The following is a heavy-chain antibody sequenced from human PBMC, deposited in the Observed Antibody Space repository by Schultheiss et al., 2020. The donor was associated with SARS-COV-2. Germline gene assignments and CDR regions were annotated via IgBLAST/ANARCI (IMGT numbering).Heavy chain of an antibody. CDR1: GYTFTSYG. J-gene: IGHJ6*02. CDR3: ARDSGIEAARRYYYYYGMDV. CDR2: ISAYNGNT. V-gene: IGHV1-18*01. D-gene: IGHD6-6*01. Sequence: ASVKVSCKASGYTFTSYGISWVRQAPGQGLEWMGWISAYNGNTNYAQKLQGRVTMTTDTSTSTDYMELRSLRSDDTAVYYCARDSGIEAARRYYYYYGMDVWGQGTTVTVSS.